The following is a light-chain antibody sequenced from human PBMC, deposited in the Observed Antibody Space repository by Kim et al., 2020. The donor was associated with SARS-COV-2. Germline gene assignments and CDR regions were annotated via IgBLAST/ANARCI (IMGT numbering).Light chain of an antibody. Sequence: EVVMTQSPATLSVFPGERATLSCRASQSVSSKLAWYQQKPGQAPRLLIYGASTRATGIPARFSGSGSGTEFTLTISSLQSEDFAVYYCQQYSDWPPWTFGQGTKVDIK. CDR1: QSVSSK. CDR3: QQYSDWPPWT. CDR2: GAS. J-gene: IGKJ1*01. V-gene: IGKV3-15*01.